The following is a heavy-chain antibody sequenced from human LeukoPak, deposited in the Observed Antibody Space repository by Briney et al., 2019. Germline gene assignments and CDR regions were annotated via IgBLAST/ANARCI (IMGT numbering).Heavy chain of an antibody. Sequence: GGSLRLSCAATGFTFSSYAMHWVRQAPGKGLEWVAVISYDGSNKYYADSVKGRFTISRDNSKNTLYLQMNSLRAEDTAVYYCARDLPGDIVVVAAAPSDAFDIWGQGTMVTVSS. CDR3: ARDLPGDIVVVAAAPSDAFDI. CDR2: ISYDGSNK. J-gene: IGHJ3*02. V-gene: IGHV3-30*04. D-gene: IGHD2-15*01. CDR1: GFTFSSYA.